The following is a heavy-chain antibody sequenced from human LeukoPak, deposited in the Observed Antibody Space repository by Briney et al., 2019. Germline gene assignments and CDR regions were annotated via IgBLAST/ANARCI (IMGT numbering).Heavy chain of an antibody. D-gene: IGHD2-2*01. J-gene: IGHJ4*02. Sequence: GSLRLSCAASGFTFSSYAMHWVRQAPGKGLKWVAVISYDGSNKYYADSVKGRFTISRDNSKNTLYLQMNSLRAEDTAVYYCARWEVPAAFSCWGQGTLVTVSS. CDR3: ARWEVPAAFSC. CDR2: ISYDGSNK. V-gene: IGHV3-30-3*01. CDR1: GFTFSSYA.